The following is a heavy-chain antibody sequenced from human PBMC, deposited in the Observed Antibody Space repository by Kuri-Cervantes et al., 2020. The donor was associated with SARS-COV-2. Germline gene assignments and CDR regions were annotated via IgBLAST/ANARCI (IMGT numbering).Heavy chain of an antibody. CDR3: ARRTVGHFDL. J-gene: IGHJ2*01. D-gene: IGHD3-16*01. CDR2: IYHSGST. CDR1: GGSISSYY. Sequence: SETLSLTCTVSGGSISSYYWSWIRQPPGKGLEWIGYIYHSGSTYYNPSLKSRVTISVDTSKNQFSLKLSSVTAADTAVYYCARRTVGHFDLWGRGTLVTVSS. V-gene: IGHV4-59*08.